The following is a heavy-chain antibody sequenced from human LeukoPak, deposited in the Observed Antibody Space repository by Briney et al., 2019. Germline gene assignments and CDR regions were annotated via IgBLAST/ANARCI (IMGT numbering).Heavy chain of an antibody. CDR3: AKYLFGSY. V-gene: IGHV3-23*01. D-gene: IGHD3-10*02. CDR1: GFTFSSYA. CDR2: ISDSGDKT. Sequence: PGGSLRLSCVVSGFTFSSYAMTWVRQAPGTGLEWISSISDSGDKTYYADSVRGRFTISRDNSKNTLYLQMNSLRAEDTAVYYCAKYLFGSYWGQGTLVTVSS. J-gene: IGHJ4*02.